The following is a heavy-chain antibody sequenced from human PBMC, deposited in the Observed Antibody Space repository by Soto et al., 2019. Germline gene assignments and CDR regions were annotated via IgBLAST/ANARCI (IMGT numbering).Heavy chain of an antibody. CDR3: ARESRSSRYDTSGYSQYWYFDL. D-gene: IGHD3-22*01. CDR2: IYQSGST. CDR1: GGSISSGGYS. J-gene: IGHJ2*01. V-gene: IGHV4-30-2*01. Sequence: QLQLQESGSGLVKPSQTLSLTCGVSGGSISSGGYSWSWIRQPPGKGLEWIGYIYQSGSTFYNPSLKSRASISVDRSKNQFFLNPTSVTAADTAIYFCARESRSSRYDTSGYSQYWYFDLWGRGTLVVVSS.